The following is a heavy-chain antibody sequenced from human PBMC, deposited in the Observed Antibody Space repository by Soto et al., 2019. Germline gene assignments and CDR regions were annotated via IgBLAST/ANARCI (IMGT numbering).Heavy chain of an antibody. CDR1: GGCSSRYY. D-gene: IGHD6-6*01. V-gene: IGHV4-34*01. CDR3: ARTSRFDC. CDR2: INHSGST. Sequence: SEMLSVTCAVEGGCSSRYYWSWIRQPPGKGLEWIGEINHSGSTNYNPSLKSRVTMSVDTSKNQFSLKLSSVTAADTAVYYCARTSRFDCWGQGTLVTVSS. J-gene: IGHJ4*02.